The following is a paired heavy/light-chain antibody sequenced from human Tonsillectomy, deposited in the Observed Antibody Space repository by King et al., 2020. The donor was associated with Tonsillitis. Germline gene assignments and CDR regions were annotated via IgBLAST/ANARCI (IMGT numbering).Heavy chain of an antibody. Sequence: EVQLLESGGGSVLPGGSLRLSCVASGFTFSSYDMIWVRQAPGKGLEWVSSISVGARSTYYADPVKGRFSISRDNSKNTLYLQMNSLKVDDTAIYYCARWGQDLALDHWGQGT. CDR2: ISVGARST. CDR1: GFTFSSYD. V-gene: IGHV3-23*01. D-gene: IGHD3-16*01. J-gene: IGHJ4*02. CDR3: ARWGQDLALDH.
Light chain of an antibody. CDR2: TDT. CDR3: QVWDNNTGV. Sequence: SYGLTQPVSVSVALGQTATINCARNIFGGKYVHWYQHKPGQAPVLVIHTDTSRPSGIPERFSGSNSGNTASLTIYRVQGGDEADYYCQVWDNNTGVFGGGTKLTVL. J-gene: IGLJ3*02. V-gene: IGLV3-9*01. CDR1: IFGGKY.